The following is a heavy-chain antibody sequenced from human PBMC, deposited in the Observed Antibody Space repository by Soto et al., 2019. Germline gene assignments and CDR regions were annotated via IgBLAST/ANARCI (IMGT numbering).Heavy chain of an antibody. Sequence: PSETLSLTCTVSGGSISSFYWSWIRQPPGKGLEWIGYIYYSGSTNYNPSLESRVTISVDTSKNQFSLKLSSVTAADTAVYYCGRDPSHTGQVPFDIWGQGTMVTGSS. J-gene: IGHJ3*02. CDR2: IYYSGST. CDR3: GRDPSHTGQVPFDI. CDR1: GGSISSFY. V-gene: IGHV4-59*01. D-gene: IGHD4-17*01.